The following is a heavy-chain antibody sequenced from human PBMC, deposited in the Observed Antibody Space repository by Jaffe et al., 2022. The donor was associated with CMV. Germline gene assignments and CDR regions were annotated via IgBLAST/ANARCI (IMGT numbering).Heavy chain of an antibody. J-gene: IGHJ6*04. Sequence: EVRLVESGGGLVQPGESLRLSCASSGFTFSGYWMSWVRQAPGTGLEWVANIKPDGSEKYHVDSVKGRFTISRDNAKNSLYLEMNSLRAEDTAVYYCARGRSLDVWGKGTTVTVSS. V-gene: IGHV3-7*03. CDR1: GFTFSGYW. CDR2: IKPDGSEK. CDR3: ARGRSLDV. D-gene: IGHD3-10*01.